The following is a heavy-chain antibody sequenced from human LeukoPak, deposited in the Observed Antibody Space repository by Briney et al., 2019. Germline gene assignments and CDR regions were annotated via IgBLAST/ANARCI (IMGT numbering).Heavy chain of an antibody. CDR3: ARFIVTTRYYYYGMDV. D-gene: IGHD5-12*01. CDR2: IYYSGST. Sequence: SETLSLTCTVSGGSISSGGYYWSWIRQHPGKGLEWVGYIYYSGSTYYNPSLKSRVTISVDTSKNQFSLKLSSVTAADTAVYYCARFIVTTRYYYYGMDVWGQGTTVTVSS. V-gene: IGHV4-31*03. CDR1: GGSISSGGYY. J-gene: IGHJ6*02.